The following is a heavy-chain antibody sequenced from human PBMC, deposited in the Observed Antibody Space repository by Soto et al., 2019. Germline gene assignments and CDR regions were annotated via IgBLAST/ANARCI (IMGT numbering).Heavy chain of an antibody. V-gene: IGHV3-23*01. CDR2: ISGSGGST. D-gene: IGHD1-1*01. CDR3: AKASGXXXEFDY. J-gene: IGHJ4*02. Sequence: EVQLLESGGGLVQPGGSLRLSCAASGFTFSSYAMSWVRQAPGKGLEWVSAISGSGGSTYYADSVKGRFTISRDNSKXXXXXXXXXXXXXXXXXXXXAKASGXXXEFDYWGQGTLVTVSS. CDR1: GFTFSSYA.